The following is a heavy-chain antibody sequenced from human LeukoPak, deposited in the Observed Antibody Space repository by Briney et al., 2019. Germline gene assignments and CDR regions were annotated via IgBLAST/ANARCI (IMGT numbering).Heavy chain of an antibody. V-gene: IGHV4-31*03. CDR3: ARAPYYYDSGDRYYFDY. CDR2: IYYSGST. CDR1: GGSIGSGGYY. D-gene: IGHD3-22*01. J-gene: IGHJ4*02. Sequence: SETLSLTCTVSGGSIGSGGYYWSWIRQHPGKGLEWIGYIYYSGSTYYNPSLKSRVTISVDTSKNQFSLKLSSVTAADTAVYYCARAPYYYDSGDRYYFDYWGQGTLVTVSS.